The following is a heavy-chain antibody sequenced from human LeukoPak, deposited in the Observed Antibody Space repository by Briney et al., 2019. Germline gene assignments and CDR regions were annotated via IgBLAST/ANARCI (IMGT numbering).Heavy chain of an antibody. CDR2: ISYSGIT. CDR1: GGSISSGDHY. Sequence: SETLSLTCSVSGGSISSGDHYWSRLRLPPGKGPEWIGYISYSGITYYTPSLKSRLTMSVDTSKNEISLRLTSVTAADTAVYYCARWRGIAAAGYYFDYWGQGTLVTVSS. J-gene: IGHJ4*02. D-gene: IGHD6-13*01. V-gene: IGHV4-30-4*01. CDR3: ARWRGIAAAGYYFDY.